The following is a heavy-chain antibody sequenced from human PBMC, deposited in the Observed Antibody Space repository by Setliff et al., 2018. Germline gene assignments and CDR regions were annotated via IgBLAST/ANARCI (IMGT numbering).Heavy chain of an antibody. CDR1: GYSISSAYY. J-gene: IGHJ4*02. Sequence: KTSETLSLTCTVSGYSISSAYYWGWIRQPPGKGLEWIGSIYHSGSTYYNPSLKSRLTISVDTSKNQFSLKLSSVTAADTAVYYCASRGMSSSWFQGYFDYWGQGTLVTVSS. V-gene: IGHV4-38-2*02. D-gene: IGHD6-13*01. CDR3: ASRGMSSSWFQGYFDY. CDR2: IYHSGST.